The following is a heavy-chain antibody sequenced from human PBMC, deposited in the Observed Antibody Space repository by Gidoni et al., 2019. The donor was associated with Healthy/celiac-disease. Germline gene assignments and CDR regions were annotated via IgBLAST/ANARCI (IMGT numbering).Heavy chain of an antibody. CDR3: AKGLRLGELSPAAFDI. J-gene: IGHJ3*02. Sequence: EVQLVESGGGLVQPGRSLRLSCAASGFTFDDYAMHWVRQAPGKGLEWVSGISWNSGSIGYADSVKGRFTISRDNAKNSLYLQMNSLRAEDTALYYCAKGLRLGELSPAAFDIWGQGTMVTVSS. CDR1: GFTFDDYA. D-gene: IGHD3-16*02. V-gene: IGHV3-9*01. CDR2: ISWNSGSI.